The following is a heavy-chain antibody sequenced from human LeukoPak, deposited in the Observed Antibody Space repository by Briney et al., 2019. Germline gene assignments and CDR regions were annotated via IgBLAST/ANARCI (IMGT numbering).Heavy chain of an antibody. CDR1: GFTFSGYS. CDR2: ISSSRRYI. J-gene: IGHJ4*02. D-gene: IGHD2-21*01. Sequence: GRSLRLSCAASGFTFSGYSMNWVRQAPGKGLEWVSSISSSRRYIYYADSVKGRFTITRDNAKNSLYLQMNSLRAEDTAVYYCARSPSLGDPIDYWGQGTLVTVSS. V-gene: IGHV3-21*01. CDR3: ARSPSLGDPIDY.